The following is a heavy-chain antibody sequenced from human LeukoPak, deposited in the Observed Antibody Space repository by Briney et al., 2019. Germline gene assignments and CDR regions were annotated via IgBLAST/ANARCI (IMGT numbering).Heavy chain of an antibody. CDR3: AKDQKRAGSVTLVVDY. Sequence: PGGSLRLSCAASGFTFNGYAMNWVRQAPGKGLEWVSAISDSGDNTYYADSVRGRFTISRDNSMNTLYLQMNTLRAEDTAVYYCAKDQKRAGSVTLVVDYWGQGTLVTVSS. V-gene: IGHV3-23*01. CDR2: ISDSGDNT. J-gene: IGHJ4*02. CDR1: GFTFNGYA. D-gene: IGHD5/OR15-5a*01.